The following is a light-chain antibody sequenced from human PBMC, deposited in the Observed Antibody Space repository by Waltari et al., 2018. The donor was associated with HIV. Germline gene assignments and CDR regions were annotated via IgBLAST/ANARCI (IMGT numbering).Light chain of an antibody. Sequence: EIVLTQSPGTLSLSPGERATLSCRASETVSNNFLAWYQQKPGQSPRLFIYDTSNRATGIPDRFSGGGSGTDFTLTISRLETEDFAVYYCQQYGSSPLTFGGGTKVEIK. CDR1: ETVSNNF. CDR2: DTS. J-gene: IGKJ4*01. V-gene: IGKV3-20*01. CDR3: QQYGSSPLT.